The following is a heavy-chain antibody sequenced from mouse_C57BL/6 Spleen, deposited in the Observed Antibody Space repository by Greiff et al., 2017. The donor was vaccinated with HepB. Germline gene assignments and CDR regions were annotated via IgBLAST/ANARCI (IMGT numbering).Heavy chain of an antibody. CDR1: GFTFSSYA. CDR2: ISDGGSYT. J-gene: IGHJ3*01. V-gene: IGHV5-4*01. Sequence: EVQRVESGGGLVKPGGSLKLSCAASGFTFSSYAMSWVRQTPEKRLEWVATISDGGSYTYYPDNVKGRFTISRDNAKNNLYLQMSHLKSEDTAMYYCARDKYDYDWFAYWGQGTLVTVSA. D-gene: IGHD2-4*01. CDR3: ARDKYDYDWFAY.